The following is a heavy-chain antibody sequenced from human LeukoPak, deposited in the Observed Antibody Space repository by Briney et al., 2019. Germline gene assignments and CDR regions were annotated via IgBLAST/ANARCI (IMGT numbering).Heavy chain of an antibody. J-gene: IGHJ3*02. CDR3: ARNYYDSSGYHLFDAFDI. CDR1: GDSVSSGYYY. CDR2: IYYTGST. V-gene: IGHV4-61*01. Sequence: PSETLSLTCTVSGDSVSSGYYYWSWIRQPPGKGLEWIGNIYYTGSTNYNPSLKSRVTISVDTSKNQFSLKLNSVTAADMAVYYCARNYYDSSGYHLFDAFDIWGQGTMVTVSS. D-gene: IGHD3-22*01.